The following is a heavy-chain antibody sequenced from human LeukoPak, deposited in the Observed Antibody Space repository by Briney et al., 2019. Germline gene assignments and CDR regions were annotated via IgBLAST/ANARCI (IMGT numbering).Heavy chain of an antibody. CDR1: GFTFSSYA. V-gene: IGHV3-21*01. CDR2: ISSSSSYI. J-gene: IGHJ4*02. Sequence: PGGSLRLSCAASGFTFSSYAMHWVRQAPGKGLEWVSSISSSSSYIYYADSVKGRFTISRDNAKNSLYLQMNSLRAEDTAVYYCARAKSPSGSCLLDYWGQGTLVTVSS. CDR3: ARAKSPSGSCLLDY. D-gene: IGHD3-10*01.